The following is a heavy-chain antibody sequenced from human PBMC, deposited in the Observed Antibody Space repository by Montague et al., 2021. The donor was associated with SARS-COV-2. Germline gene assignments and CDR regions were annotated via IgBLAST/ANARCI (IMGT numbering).Heavy chain of an antibody. J-gene: IGHJ4*02. CDR3: ARMTVAGIPFDY. Sequence: PALVKPTQTLTLTCTFSGFSLSTSGMCVSRIRQPPGKALEWLARIDWDDDKYYSTSLKTRLTISKDTSKNQVVLTVTNMDPVDTATYYCARMTVAGIPFDYWGQGTLVTVSS. CDR1: GFSLSTSGMC. V-gene: IGHV2-70*11. CDR2: IDWDDDK. D-gene: IGHD6-19*01.